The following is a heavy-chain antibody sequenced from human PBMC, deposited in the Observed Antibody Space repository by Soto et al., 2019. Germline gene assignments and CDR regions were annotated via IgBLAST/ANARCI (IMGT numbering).Heavy chain of an antibody. CDR2: SRNKANNYIT. CDR3: ANYFGDKYGH. Sequence: GGSLRLSCEASGFTFSGHYMDWVRQAPGKGLEWIGRSRNKANNYITEYAASVTGRFTISRDDSKNSLYLQMNSLKVEDTAVYYCANYFGDKYGHWGQGTLVTVSS. V-gene: IGHV3-72*01. J-gene: IGHJ4*02. CDR1: GFTFSGHY. D-gene: IGHD2-8*01.